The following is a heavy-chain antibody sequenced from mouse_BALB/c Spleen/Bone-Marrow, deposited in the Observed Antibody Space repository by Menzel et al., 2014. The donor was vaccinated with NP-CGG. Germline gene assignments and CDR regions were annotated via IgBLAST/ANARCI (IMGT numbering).Heavy chain of an antibody. CDR3: ARSPIRRDAMDY. V-gene: IGHV2-2*02. D-gene: IGHD2-12*01. J-gene: IGHJ4*01. Sequence: QVQLKQSGPGLAQPPQSLSITCTVSGFSLTSYGVHWVRQSPGKGLEWLGVIWSGGSTDYNAAFMSRLSISKDNSKSXVFFKMNSLQGNDTAIYYCARSPIRRDAMDYWGQGTSVTVSS. CDR2: IWSGGST. CDR1: GFSLTSYG.